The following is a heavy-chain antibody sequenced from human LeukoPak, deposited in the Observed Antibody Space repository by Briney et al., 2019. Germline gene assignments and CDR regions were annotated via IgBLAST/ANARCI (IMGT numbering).Heavy chain of an antibody. V-gene: IGHV1-46*01. J-gene: IGHJ4*02. CDR3: AKATLVGATYYFDY. CDR1: GYTFTTYY. D-gene: IGHD1-26*01. CDR2: INPSGGST. Sequence: ASVKVSCKASGYTFTTYYMHWVRQAPGQGLEWMGIINPSGGSTSYAQKFQGRVTMTRDTSTSTVYMEVSSLRSEDTAVYFCAKATLVGATYYFDYWGQGTLVTVSS.